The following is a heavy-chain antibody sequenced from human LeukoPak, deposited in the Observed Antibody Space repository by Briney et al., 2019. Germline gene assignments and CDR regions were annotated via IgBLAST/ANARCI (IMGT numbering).Heavy chain of an antibody. CDR1: GGSISSSNW. D-gene: IGHD3-10*01. V-gene: IGHV4-4*02. CDR2: IYHSGST. CDR3: ARGGHTMVRGVIAYGMDV. Sequence: SETLSLTCAVSGGSISSSNWWSWVRQPPGKGLEWIGEIYHSGSTNYNPSLKSRVTISVDKSKNQFSLKLSSVTAADTAVYYCARGGHTMVRGVIAYGMDVWGQGTTVTVSS. J-gene: IGHJ6*02.